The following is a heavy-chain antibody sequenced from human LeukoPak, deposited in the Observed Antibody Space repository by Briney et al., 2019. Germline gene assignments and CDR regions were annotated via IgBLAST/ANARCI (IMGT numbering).Heavy chain of an antibody. J-gene: IGHJ4*02. D-gene: IGHD6-13*01. CDR3: AAAPNPYYFDY. V-gene: IGHV4-59*11. Sequence: SETLSLTCKVSGGSISGHYWSWIRQPPGKGLEWIGYVYYSGITNYNPSLKSRGTISVDTSKNQFSLKLSSVTAADTAVYYCAAAPNPYYFDYWGQGTLVTVSS. CDR2: VYYSGIT. CDR1: GGSISGHY.